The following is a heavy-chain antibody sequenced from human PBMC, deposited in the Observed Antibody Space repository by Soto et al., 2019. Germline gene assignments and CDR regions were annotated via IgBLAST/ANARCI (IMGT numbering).Heavy chain of an antibody. J-gene: IGHJ5*02. V-gene: IGHV4-31*03. CDR1: GGSISTGGYY. CDR3: AGRVFP. Sequence: SDTLSLTCTVSGGSISTGGYYWNWIRQHPGKGLEWIGYFYYSGSTYYNPSHKSRVTISVNTSKNQFSLKLSSVTAADTAVYYCAGRVFPWGQGTLVTVSS. D-gene: IGHD2-8*01. CDR2: FYYSGST.